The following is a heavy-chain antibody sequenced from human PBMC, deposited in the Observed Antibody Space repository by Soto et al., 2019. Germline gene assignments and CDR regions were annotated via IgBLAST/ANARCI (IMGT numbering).Heavy chain of an antibody. CDR2: IYYSGST. CDR1: GGSISNYY. CDR3: ARSEMELRI. D-gene: IGHD1-7*01. V-gene: IGHV4-59*08. Sequence: PSETLSLTCIVSGGSISNYYWSWIRQPPGKGLEWIGYIYYSGSTNYNPSLTSRVTISVDTSKNQFSLKLSSVTAADTAVYYCARSEMELRIWGQGTLVTVSS. J-gene: IGHJ4*02.